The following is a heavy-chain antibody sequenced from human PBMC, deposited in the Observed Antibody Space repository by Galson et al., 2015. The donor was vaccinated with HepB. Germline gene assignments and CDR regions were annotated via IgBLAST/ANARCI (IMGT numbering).Heavy chain of an antibody. D-gene: IGHD2-15*01. CDR2: IYPRDSDT. V-gene: IGHV5-51*01. CDR3: VRQVVGAANFEY. J-gene: IGHJ4*02. CDR1: RDPLRNYW. Sequence: QSGAEVKKPGESLKISCAGSRDPLRNYWIGWVRQQPGKGLEWMGIIYPRDSDTSYSPSFQGQITISADDSINTAYLQWSSLKVSDTAIYYCVRQVVGAANFEYWGQGTLVTVSS.